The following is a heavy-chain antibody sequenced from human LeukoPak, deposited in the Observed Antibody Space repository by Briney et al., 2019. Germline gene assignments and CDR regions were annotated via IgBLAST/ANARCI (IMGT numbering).Heavy chain of an antibody. J-gene: IGHJ6*03. CDR3: ARTTEAHSWRTRYYDYYMDV. CDR1: GGSISSYY. D-gene: IGHD6-13*01. V-gene: IGHV4-4*07. CDR2: IYTSGST. Sequence: SETLSLTCTVSGGSISSYYWSWIRQPAGKGLEWIGRIYTSGSTNYNPSLKSRVTISVDTSKNQFSLKLSSVTAADTAVYYCARTTEAHSWRTRYYDYYMDVWGKGTKVTVSS.